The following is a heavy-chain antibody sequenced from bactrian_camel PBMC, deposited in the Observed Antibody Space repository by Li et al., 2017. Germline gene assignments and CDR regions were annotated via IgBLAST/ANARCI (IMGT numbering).Heavy chain of an antibody. CDR2: TSPTGLT. Sequence: EVQLVESGGGLVQPGASLRLSCAASGFQFSDYPMSWVRQAPGKGLEWVSSTSPTGLTYYADSVKGRFTISQDNAKNTLYLQMNSLQSEDTAVYYCTADTSGTASFGYWGQGTQVTVS. CDR1: GFQFSDYP. D-gene: IGHD7*01. J-gene: IGHJ6*01. CDR3: TADTSGTASFGY. V-gene: IGHV3S2*01.